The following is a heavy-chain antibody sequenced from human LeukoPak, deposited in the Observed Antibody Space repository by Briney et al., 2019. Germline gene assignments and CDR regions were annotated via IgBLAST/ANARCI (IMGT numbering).Heavy chain of an antibody. J-gene: IGHJ6*02. Sequence: PSETLSLTCTVSGGSISNYYWSWIRQPPGKGLEWIGEINHSGSTNYNPSLKSRVTISVDTSKNQFSLKLSSVTAADTAVYYCARGRYIPPIPLRLGDYYYGMDVWGQGTTVTVSS. D-gene: IGHD3-16*01. CDR3: ARGRYIPPIPLRLGDYYYGMDV. CDR1: GGSISNYY. V-gene: IGHV4-34*01. CDR2: INHSGST.